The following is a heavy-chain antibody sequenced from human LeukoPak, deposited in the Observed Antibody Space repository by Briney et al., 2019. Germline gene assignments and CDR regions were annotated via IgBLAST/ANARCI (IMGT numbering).Heavy chain of an antibody. CDR2: IYYSGST. Sequence: SETLSLTCTVSGGSISSYYWSWIRQPPGKGLEWIGYIYYSGSTNYNPSLKSRVTILVDTSKNQFSLKLSSVTAADTAVYYCARDKSYSSGFNYWGQGTLVTVSS. V-gene: IGHV4-59*01. CDR1: GGSISSYY. CDR3: ARDKSYSSGFNY. D-gene: IGHD6-19*01. J-gene: IGHJ4*02.